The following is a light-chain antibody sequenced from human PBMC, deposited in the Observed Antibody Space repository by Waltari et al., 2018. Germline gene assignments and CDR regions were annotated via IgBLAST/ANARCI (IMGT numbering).Light chain of an antibody. J-gene: IGKJ4*01. Sequence: DIQMTQSPSSLSASVGDTVTITCRASQDIGSHLNWFQQKPGKAPKVLIYGASTLESGAPLRFSGSGSGTQFTLTISSLQPEDFASYYCLQHNSYPLTFGGGTKVEIK. CDR3: LQHNSYPLT. CDR1: QDIGSH. CDR2: GAS. V-gene: IGKV1-17*01.